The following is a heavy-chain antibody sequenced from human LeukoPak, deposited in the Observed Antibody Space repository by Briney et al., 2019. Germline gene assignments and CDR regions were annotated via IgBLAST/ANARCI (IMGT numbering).Heavy chain of an antibody. CDR1: GFTFSSYS. J-gene: IGHJ6*02. Sequence: GGSLRLSCAASGFTFSSYSMNWVRQAPGKGLEWVSYISSSSSNIYYADSVKGRFTISRDNAKNSLYLQMNSLRAEDTAVYYCARETDTAMVFDYYYYGMDVWGQGTTVTVSS. V-gene: IGHV3-48*01. CDR3: ARETDTAMVFDYYYYGMDV. D-gene: IGHD5-18*01. CDR2: ISSSSSNI.